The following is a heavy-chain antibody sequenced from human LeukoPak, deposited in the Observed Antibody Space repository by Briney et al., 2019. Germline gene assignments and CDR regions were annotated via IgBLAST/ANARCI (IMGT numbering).Heavy chain of an antibody. D-gene: IGHD3-10*01. CDR1: GYTFTGYY. CDR3: ATSLWFGELSHYFDY. J-gene: IGHJ4*02. CDR2: INPNSGGT. V-gene: IGHV1-2*02. Sequence: GASVKVSCKASGYTFTGYYMHWVRQAPGHGLEWMGWINPNSGGTNYAQKFQGRVTMTRDTSISTAYMELSRLRSDDTAVYYCATSLWFGELSHYFDYWGQGTLVTVSS.